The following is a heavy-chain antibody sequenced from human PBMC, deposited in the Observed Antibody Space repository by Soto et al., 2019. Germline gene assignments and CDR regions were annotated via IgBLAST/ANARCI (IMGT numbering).Heavy chain of an antibody. D-gene: IGHD6-13*01. Sequence: QVQLVESGGGVVQPGRSLRLSCAASGFTFSSYGMHWVRQAPGKGLEGVAVIWYDGSNKYYAESVKGRFTISRDNSENTLYLQMNSLRAEDTDVYYCACSSWAGDAFDIWGQGTMVTVSS. CDR3: ACSSWAGDAFDI. J-gene: IGHJ3*02. CDR1: GFTFSSYG. V-gene: IGHV3-33*01. CDR2: IWYDGSNK.